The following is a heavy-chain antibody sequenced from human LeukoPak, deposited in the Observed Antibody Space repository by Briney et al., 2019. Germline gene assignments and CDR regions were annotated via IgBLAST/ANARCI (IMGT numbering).Heavy chain of an antibody. Sequence: GGSLRLSCAASGFTFSSDAMSWVRQAPGKGLEWVSSISSSSSYIYYADSVKGRFTISRDNAKNSLYLQMNSLRAEDTAVYYCATGRDCSGGSCYSVYWGQGTLVTVSS. V-gene: IGHV3-21*01. J-gene: IGHJ4*02. CDR1: GFTFSSDA. D-gene: IGHD2-15*01. CDR3: ATGRDCSGGSCYSVY. CDR2: ISSSSSYI.